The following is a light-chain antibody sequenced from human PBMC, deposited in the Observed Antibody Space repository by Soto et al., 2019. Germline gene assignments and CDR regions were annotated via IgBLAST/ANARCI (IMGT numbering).Light chain of an antibody. CDR2: GAS. J-gene: IGKJ1*01. CDR3: QQYNSYDMWS. V-gene: IGKV1-5*01. CDR1: QSISSW. Sequence: DIEMTQSPSTLSASVGDRVTITCRASQSISSWLAWYQQKPGKAPKLLIYGASSLESGVASRFSGSGSGTEFTLTISSLQPDDFATYYCQQYNSYDMWSFGQGTKVDIK.